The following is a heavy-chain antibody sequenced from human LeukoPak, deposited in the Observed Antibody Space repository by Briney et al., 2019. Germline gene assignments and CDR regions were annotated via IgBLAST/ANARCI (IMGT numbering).Heavy chain of an antibody. D-gene: IGHD3-10*01. CDR3: ARSSYYYGADAYDI. J-gene: IGHJ3*02. CDR2: LYHSGST. CDR1: GGSFSGYY. V-gene: IGHV4-59*01. Sequence: SETLSLTCAVYGGSFSGYYWSWIRQPPGKGLEWIGYLYHSGSTNYNPSLKSRVTISLDTSKNQFSLKLSSLTAADTAMYYCARSSYYYGADAYDIWGQGTMVTVSS.